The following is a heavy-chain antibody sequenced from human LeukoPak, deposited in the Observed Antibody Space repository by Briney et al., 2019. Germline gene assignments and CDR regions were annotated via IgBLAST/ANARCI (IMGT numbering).Heavy chain of an antibody. D-gene: IGHD1-26*01. CDR3: ARAALDGGSYFGD. V-gene: IGHV3-7*01. CDR1: GFTFNSYW. CDR2: IKQDGSEK. Sequence: PGGSLRLSCAASGFTFNSYWMSWVRQAPGKGLEWVANIKQDGSEKYYVDSVKGRFTISRDNAKNTLFLQMNSLRAEDTAVYYCARAALDGGSYFGDWGQGTLVTVSS. J-gene: IGHJ4*02.